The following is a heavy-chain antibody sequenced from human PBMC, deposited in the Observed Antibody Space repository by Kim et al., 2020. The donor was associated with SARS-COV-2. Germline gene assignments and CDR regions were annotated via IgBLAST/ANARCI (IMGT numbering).Heavy chain of an antibody. D-gene: IGHD1-26*01. CDR1: GFSFNNYG. CDR2: ISYEGSKK. J-gene: IGHJ6*02. CDR3: AKQRYIFELHTYYGMDL. Sequence: GGSLRLSCAASGFSFNNYGMHWVRQAPGKGLEWVAFISYEGSKKQYLDSLKGRFTISRDYSKNTLYLQMNSLTAEDTAVYYCAKQRYIFELHTYYGMDLGGEGTRLTVS. V-gene: IGHV3-30*18.